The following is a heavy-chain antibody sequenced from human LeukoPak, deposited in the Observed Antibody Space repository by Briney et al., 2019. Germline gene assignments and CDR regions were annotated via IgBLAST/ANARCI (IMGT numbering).Heavy chain of an antibody. CDR1: VFKFSSYW. CDR3: VKCETENDVWVPVA. Sequence: GGSLRLSCVPSVFKFSSYWMHWVRQAPGKGLVWVSRLNNDGSSRTYADSVKGRFTISRNNAKNTLFRQLSRLTAEGTAVYYCVKCETENDVWVPVAWGQGTLVTVSS. V-gene: IGHV3-74*03. D-gene: IGHD3-16*01. CDR2: LNNDGSSR. J-gene: IGHJ5*02.